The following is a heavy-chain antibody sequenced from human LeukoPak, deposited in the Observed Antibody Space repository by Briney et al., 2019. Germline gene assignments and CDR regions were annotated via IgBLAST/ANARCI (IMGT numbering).Heavy chain of an antibody. D-gene: IGHD3-10*01. J-gene: IGHJ5*02. CDR1: GYTFTSYG. CDR3: ARARDVLLWFGATPGWFDP. V-gene: IGHV1-18*01. CDR2: ISAYNGNT. Sequence: GASVKVSCKASGYTFTSYGISWVRQAPGQGLEWMGWISAYNGNTNYAQKLQGRVTMTTDTSTSAAYMELRSLRSDDTAAYYCARARDVLLWFGATPGWFDPWGQGTLVTASS.